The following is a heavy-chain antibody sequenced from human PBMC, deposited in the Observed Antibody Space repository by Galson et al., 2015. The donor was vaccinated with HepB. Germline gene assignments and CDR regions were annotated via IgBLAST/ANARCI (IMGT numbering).Heavy chain of an antibody. J-gene: IGHJ6*02. Sequence: SLRLSCAASGFTVSSNYMSWVRQAPGKGLEWVSVIYSGGSTYYADSVKGRFTISRDNSKNTLYLQMNSLRAEDTAVYYCARVSKPFYGMDVWGQGTTVTVSS. V-gene: IGHV3-66*01. CDR1: GFTVSSNY. D-gene: IGHD2-2*01. CDR3: ARVSKPFYGMDV. CDR2: IYSGGST.